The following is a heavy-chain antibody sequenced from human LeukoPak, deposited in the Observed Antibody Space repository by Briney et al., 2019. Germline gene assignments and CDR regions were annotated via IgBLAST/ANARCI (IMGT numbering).Heavy chain of an antibody. Sequence: PSETLSLTCTVSGGSISSHYWSWIRQPPGKGLEWIGYIYYSGSTNYNPSLKSRVTISVDTSKNQFSLKLSSVTAADTAVYYCARLWGDNQIDYWGQGTLVTVSS. CDR1: GGSISSHY. V-gene: IGHV4-59*08. D-gene: IGHD1-14*01. J-gene: IGHJ4*02. CDR2: IYYSGST. CDR3: ARLWGDNQIDY.